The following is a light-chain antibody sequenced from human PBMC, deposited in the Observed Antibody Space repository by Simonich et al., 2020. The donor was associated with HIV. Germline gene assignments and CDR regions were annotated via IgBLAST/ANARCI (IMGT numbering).Light chain of an antibody. CDR1: QSVLYSSNNRNY. V-gene: IGKV4-1*01. CDR2: WAT. Sequence: DIVMTQSPDSLAVSLGERATINCKSSQSVLYSSNNRNYLAWYQQKPGQPPKLLIDWATTRESGVPDRFRGSGSGTDFTLTISSLQAEDVAVYYCQQYYNTPQTFGQGTKVEIK. CDR3: QQYYNTPQT. J-gene: IGKJ1*01.